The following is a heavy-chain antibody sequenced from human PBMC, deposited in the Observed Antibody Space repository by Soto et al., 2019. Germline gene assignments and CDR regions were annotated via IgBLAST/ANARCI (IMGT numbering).Heavy chain of an antibody. Sequence: EVQLVESGGGLVQPGGSLRLSCAASGFTFSSYWMHWVRQAPGKGLVWVSRINSDGSSTSYADSVKGRFTISRDNAKNTRYLQRNSLRAEDTAVYYCARGRYGDNWYFDLWGRGTLVTVSS. CDR1: GFTFSSYW. CDR3: ARGRYGDNWYFDL. D-gene: IGHD4-17*01. J-gene: IGHJ2*01. CDR2: INSDGSST. V-gene: IGHV3-74*01.